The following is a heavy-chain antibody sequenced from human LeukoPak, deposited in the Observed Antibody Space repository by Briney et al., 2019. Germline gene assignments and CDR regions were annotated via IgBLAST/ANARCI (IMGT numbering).Heavy chain of an antibody. CDR1: GYTFTSYG. CDR3: ARGRIVQASYYYDSSGFNY. J-gene: IGHJ4*02. Sequence: ASVKVSCKASGYTFTSYGISWVRQAPGQGLEWMGWISAYNGNTNYAQKLQGRVTMTTDTSTSTAYMELSSLRSEDTAVYYCARGRIVQASYYYDSSGFNYWGQGTLVTVSS. CDR2: ISAYNGNT. V-gene: IGHV1-18*01. D-gene: IGHD3-22*01.